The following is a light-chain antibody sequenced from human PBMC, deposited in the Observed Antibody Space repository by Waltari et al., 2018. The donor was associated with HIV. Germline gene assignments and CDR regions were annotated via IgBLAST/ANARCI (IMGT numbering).Light chain of an antibody. CDR2: EVT. V-gene: IGLV2-14*01. Sequence: QSALTQPASVSGSPGQSTTISCTGASSACGCYDCISWYQQHPGKAPRLIMYEVTNRPSGVSNRFFGSKSANTASLTISGLQADDEADYYCSYTGTNSLHFGGGTKVTVL. J-gene: IGLJ2*01. CDR1: SSACGCYDC. CDR3: CSYTGTNSLH.